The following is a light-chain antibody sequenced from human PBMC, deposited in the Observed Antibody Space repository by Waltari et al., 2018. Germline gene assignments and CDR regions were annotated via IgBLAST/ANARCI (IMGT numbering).Light chain of an antibody. CDR1: SSDVRGYNY. V-gene: IGLV2-14*03. CDR3: SSYISSDTLEL. CDR2: DFS. Sequence: HSALTQPASVSGSPGQSITISCTGTSSDVRGYNYVSRYQQHPGKAPKLMIFDFSYRPSGISNRFSGSKSGNTASLTISGLQAEDEADYYCSSYISSDTLELFGGGTSLTVL. J-gene: IGLJ2*01.